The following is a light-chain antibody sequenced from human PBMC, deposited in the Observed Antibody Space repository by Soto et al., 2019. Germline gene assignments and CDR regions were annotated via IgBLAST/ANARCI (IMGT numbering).Light chain of an antibody. V-gene: IGLV2-11*01. CDR2: DVG. Sequence: QSALTQPRSVSGSPGQSVTISCTGTSSDVGGYNYVSWYQQHPGKAPKLMIYDVGKRPSGVPDRFSGSKSDNTASLTISGLQAEDEADYYCCSYAGRHTLVFGGGTQLTVL. J-gene: IGLJ3*02. CDR3: CSYAGRHTLV. CDR1: SSDVGGYNY.